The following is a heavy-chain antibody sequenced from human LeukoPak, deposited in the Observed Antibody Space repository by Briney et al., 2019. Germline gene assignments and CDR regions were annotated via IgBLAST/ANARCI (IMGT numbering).Heavy chain of an antibody. CDR2: IKEDGSEK. D-gene: IGHD3-9*01. V-gene: IGHV3-7*01. CDR3: ARGDYDILTGDWYFDL. Sequence: PGGSLRLSCAASGFTFSSNWMTWVRQAPGKGLEWVANIKEDGSEKYYVDSVKGRFTISRDNAKNSVYLQMNSLRAEDTAVYYCARGDYDILTGDWYFDLWGRGTLVTVSS. J-gene: IGHJ2*01. CDR1: GFTFSSNW.